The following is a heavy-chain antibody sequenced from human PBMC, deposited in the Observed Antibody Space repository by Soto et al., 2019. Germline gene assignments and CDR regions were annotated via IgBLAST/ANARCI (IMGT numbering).Heavy chain of an antibody. CDR1: GFEASVTC. J-gene: IGHJ6*02. CDR3: VRENYYYGMDV. V-gene: IGHV3-66*01. Sequence: RALRRSYAASGFEASVTCLTWVRQATGKGLEWVSAINNAFNTFYADSVTGRFTISRDNSKNTLYLQMNSLRVEDTAMYYCVRENYYYGMDVWGQGTAVTVSS. CDR2: INNAFNT.